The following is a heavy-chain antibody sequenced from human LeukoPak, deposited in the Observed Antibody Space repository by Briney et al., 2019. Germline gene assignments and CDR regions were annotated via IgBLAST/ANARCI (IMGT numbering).Heavy chain of an antibody. Sequence: ASVKVSCKASGYTFTSYDINWVRQATGQGLEWMGWMNPNSGNTGYALKFQGRVTMTRNTSISTAYMELSSLRSEDTAVYYCARGRSRTYYYDSSGPSRYWGQGTLVTVSS. CDR1: GYTFTSYD. J-gene: IGHJ4*02. V-gene: IGHV1-8*01. CDR3: ARGRSRTYYYDSSGPSRY. D-gene: IGHD3-22*01. CDR2: MNPNSGNT.